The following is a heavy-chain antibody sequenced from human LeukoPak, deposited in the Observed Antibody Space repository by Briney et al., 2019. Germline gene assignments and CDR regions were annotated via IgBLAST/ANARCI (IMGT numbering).Heavy chain of an antibody. CDR2: ITGSGSTT. CDR3: AKAQKVVVAATPYYYYGMDV. CDR1: GFTFSSYA. Sequence: PGGSLRLSCAASGFTFSSYAMSWVRQAPGKGLEWVSAITGSGSTTYYADSVKGRFTISRDNSKNTLYLQMSSLRAEDTGVYYCAKAQKVVVAATPYYYYGMDVWGQGTTVTVSS. D-gene: IGHD2-15*01. V-gene: IGHV3-23*01. J-gene: IGHJ6*02.